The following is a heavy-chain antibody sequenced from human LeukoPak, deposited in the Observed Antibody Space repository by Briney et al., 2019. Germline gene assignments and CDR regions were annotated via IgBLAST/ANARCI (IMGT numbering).Heavy chain of an antibody. CDR3: ASFGFCSGGICYGKYSES. V-gene: IGHV3-33*08. J-gene: IGHJ4*02. CDR1: GFTFSSYW. CDR2: IWYDGSNK. Sequence: GGSLRLSCAASGFTFSSYWMSWVRQAPGKGLEWVAVIWYDGSNKYYADSVKGRFTISRDNSKNTLYLQMNSLRAEDTAVYYCASFGFCSGGICYGKYSESWGQGTLVTVSS. D-gene: IGHD2-15*01.